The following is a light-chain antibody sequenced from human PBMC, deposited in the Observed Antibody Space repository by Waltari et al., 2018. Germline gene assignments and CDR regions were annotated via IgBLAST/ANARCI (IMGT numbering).Light chain of an antibody. J-gene: IGLJ3*02. V-gene: IGLV3-19*01. CDR2: GKN. CDR3: NSRDSSGNHWV. CDR1: SLRSYY. Sequence: SSELTQDPAVSVALGQTVRITCQGDSLRSYYASWYQQKPGQAPVLVIYGKNNRPSGIPRRVSGSISGNTASLTITGVQAEDEADYYGNSRDSSGNHWVFGGGTKLTVL.